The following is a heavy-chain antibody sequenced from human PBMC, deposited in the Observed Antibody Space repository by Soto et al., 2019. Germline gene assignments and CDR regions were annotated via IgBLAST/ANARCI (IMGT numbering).Heavy chain of an antibody. Sequence: PSETLSLTCTFSGGSIRSSSYYWGWIRQPPGKGLEWIGSIYYSGSTYYNPSLKSRVTISVDTSKNQFSLKLSSVTAADTAVYYCASIKGDDYGDYYYYYYGMDVWGQGTTVT. CDR2: IYYSGST. J-gene: IGHJ6*02. V-gene: IGHV4-39*01. CDR1: GGSIRSSSYY. D-gene: IGHD4-17*01. CDR3: ASIKGDDYGDYYYYYYGMDV.